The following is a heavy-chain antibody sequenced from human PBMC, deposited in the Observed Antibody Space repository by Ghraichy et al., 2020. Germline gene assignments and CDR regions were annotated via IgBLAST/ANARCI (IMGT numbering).Heavy chain of an antibody. Sequence: GESLNISFAASGFTFRSYEMNWVRQAPGKGLEWVSYISSSGSSIHYADSVKGRFTISRDNAKNSLYLQMNSLRAEDTAVYYCARADYYYYGMDVWGQGTTVTVSS. CDR2: ISSSGSSI. CDR3: ARADYYYYGMDV. V-gene: IGHV3-48*03. CDR1: GFTFRSYE. J-gene: IGHJ6*02.